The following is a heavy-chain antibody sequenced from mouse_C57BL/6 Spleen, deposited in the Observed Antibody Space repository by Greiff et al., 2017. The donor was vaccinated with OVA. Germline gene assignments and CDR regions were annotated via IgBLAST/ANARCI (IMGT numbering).Heavy chain of an antibody. Sequence: VHVKQSGPELVKPGASVKMSCKASGYTFTDYNMHWVKQSHGKSLEWIGYINPNNGGTSYNQKFKGKATLTVNKSSSTAYMELRSLTSEDSAVYYCARGNWYFDYWGQGTTLTVSS. V-gene: IGHV1-22*01. J-gene: IGHJ2*01. CDR3: ARGNWYFDY. CDR2: INPNNGGT. CDR1: GYTFTDYN. D-gene: IGHD4-1*01.